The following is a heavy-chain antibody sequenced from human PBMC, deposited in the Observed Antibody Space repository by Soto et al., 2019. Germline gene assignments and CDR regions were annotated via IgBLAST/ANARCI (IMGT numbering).Heavy chain of an antibody. V-gene: IGHV1-3*01. J-gene: IGHJ5*02. CDR1: GYTFTSYA. D-gene: IGHD2-2*01. Sequence: ASVKVSCKASGYTFTSYAMDWVRQAPGQRLEWMGWINAGNGNTKYSQKFQGRVTITRDTSASTAYMELSSLRSEDTAVYYCARGGAVVVPGAVDRHNWFDPWGQGTLVTVSS. CDR3: ARGGAVVVPGAVDRHNWFDP. CDR2: INAGNGNT.